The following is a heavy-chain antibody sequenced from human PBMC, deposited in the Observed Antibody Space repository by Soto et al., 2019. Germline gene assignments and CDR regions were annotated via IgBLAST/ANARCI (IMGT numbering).Heavy chain of an antibody. CDR3: ARTAPMDAGDKYYYDF. J-gene: IGHJ4*02. Sequence: QVQLVQSGAEVKKTGSSVKVSCKTSGGTFSTFGISWVRQAPGQGLEWMGGIIPFFGTAEYSQKFEDRITITAEESTNTVYMDRRSLTSEDTAIYYCARTAPMDAGDKYYYDFWGREPWSPSPQ. CDR1: GGTFSTFG. V-gene: IGHV1-69*01. D-gene: IGHD3-16*01. CDR2: IIPFFGTA.